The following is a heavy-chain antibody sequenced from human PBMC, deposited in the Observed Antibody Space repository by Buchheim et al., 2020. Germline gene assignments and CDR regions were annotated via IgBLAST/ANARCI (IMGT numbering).Heavy chain of an antibody. J-gene: IGHJ1*01. V-gene: IGHV3-48*04. CDR1: GFTFSSYS. CDR3: ARADSSGYYYPEYFQH. D-gene: IGHD3-22*01. Sequence: EVQLVESGGGLVQPGGSLRLSCAASGFTFSSYSMNWVRQAPGKGLEWVSYISSSSSTIYYADSVKGRFTISRDNAKNSLYLQMNSLRAEDTAVYYCARADSSGYYYPEYFQHWGQGTL. CDR2: ISSSSSTI.